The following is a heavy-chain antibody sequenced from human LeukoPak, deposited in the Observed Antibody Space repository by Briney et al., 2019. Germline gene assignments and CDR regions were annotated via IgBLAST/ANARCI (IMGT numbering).Heavy chain of an antibody. J-gene: IGHJ3*02. Sequence: ASVKVSCKASSYTFTSYGINWVRQAPGQGLEWMGCISAYNGNTNYAQKLQGRVTMTTDTSTSTAYMELRSLRSDDTAVYYCARFGLGKHIEVAGTPFDIWGQGTMVTVSS. CDR1: SYTFTSYG. V-gene: IGHV1-18*01. CDR3: ARFGLGKHIEVAGTPFDI. CDR2: ISAYNGNT. D-gene: IGHD6-19*01.